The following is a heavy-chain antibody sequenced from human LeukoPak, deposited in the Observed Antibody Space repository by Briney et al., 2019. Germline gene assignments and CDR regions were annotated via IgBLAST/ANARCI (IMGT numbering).Heavy chain of an antibody. D-gene: IGHD3-22*01. CDR3: ARDKYYYDSSGYYIDY. CDR1: GGSISSSSYY. CDR2: IYYSGST. V-gene: IGHV4-39*02. J-gene: IGHJ4*02. Sequence: SETLSLTCTVSGGSISSSSYYWGWIRQPPGKGLEWIGSIYYSGSTYYNPSLKSRVTISVDTSKNQFSLKLSSVTAADTAVYYCARDKYYYDSSGYYIDYWGQGTLVTVSS.